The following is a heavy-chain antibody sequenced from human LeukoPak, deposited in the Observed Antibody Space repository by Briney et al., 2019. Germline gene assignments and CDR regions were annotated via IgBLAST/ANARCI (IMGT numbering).Heavy chain of an antibody. V-gene: IGHV3-30*18. D-gene: IGHD6-19*01. CDR3: AKNVAGSANRNWFDP. CDR2: ISYDGSNK. Sequence: PGGSLRLSCAASGFTFSSYGMHWVRQAPGKGLEWVAVISYDGSNKYYADSVRGRFTISRDNSKNTLYLQMNSLRAEDTAVYYCAKNVAGSANRNWFDPWGQGTLVTVSS. J-gene: IGHJ5*02. CDR1: GFTFSSYG.